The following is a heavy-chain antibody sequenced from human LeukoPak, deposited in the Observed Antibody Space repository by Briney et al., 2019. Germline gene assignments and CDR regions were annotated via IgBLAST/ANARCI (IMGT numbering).Heavy chain of an antibody. Sequence: SGGSLRLSCAASGFTFSSYAMHWVRQAPGKGLEWVAVISYDGSNKYYADSVKGRFTISRDNSKNTLYLQMNSLRAEDTAVYYCAGNRWLQRYYFDYWGQGTLVTVSS. V-gene: IGHV3-30-3*01. D-gene: IGHD5-24*01. CDR2: ISYDGSNK. CDR1: GFTFSSYA. J-gene: IGHJ4*02. CDR3: AGNRWLQRYYFDY.